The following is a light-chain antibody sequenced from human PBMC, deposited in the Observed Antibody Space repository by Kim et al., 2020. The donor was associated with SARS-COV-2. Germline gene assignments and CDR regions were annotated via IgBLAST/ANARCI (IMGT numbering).Light chain of an antibody. Sequence: GQKVTISCSGSSSNIGNNYVSWYQQLPGTAPKLLIYDNNKRPSGIPDRFSGSKSGTSATLGITGLQTGDEADYYCGTWDGSLSGVVFGGGTQLTVL. J-gene: IGLJ2*01. CDR1: SSNIGNNY. V-gene: IGLV1-51*01. CDR3: GTWDGSLSGVV. CDR2: DNN.